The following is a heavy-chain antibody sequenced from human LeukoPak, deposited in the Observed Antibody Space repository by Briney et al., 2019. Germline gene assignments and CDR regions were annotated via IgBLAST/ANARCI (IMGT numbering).Heavy chain of an antibody. Sequence: KRGESLKISCKGSGYSFTSYWIGWVRQMPGKGLEWMGIIYPGDSDTRYSPSFQGQVTISDDKSTNTAYLQWKSLKASDTAMYYCARGDVVRGVSWFDSWGQGALVTVSS. D-gene: IGHD2-21*02. J-gene: IGHJ5*01. CDR1: GYSFTSYW. CDR2: IYPGDSDT. CDR3: ARGDVVRGVSWFDS. V-gene: IGHV5-51*01.